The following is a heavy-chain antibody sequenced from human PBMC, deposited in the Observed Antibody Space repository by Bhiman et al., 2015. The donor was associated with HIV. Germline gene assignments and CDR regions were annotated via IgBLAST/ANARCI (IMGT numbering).Heavy chain of an antibody. J-gene: IGHJ4*02. CDR1: GFTFSRYW. V-gene: IGHV3-7*01. D-gene: IGHD3-10*01. CDR2: IKGDGSEK. Sequence: VQLVESGGGLVKPGGSLRLSCAASGFTFSRYWMSWVRQTPGKGLEWVANIKGDGSEKYYVDSMEGRVTISRDNARNSLYLQMNDLRVEDTAVYYCARKSGFDYWGQGTQVTVSS. CDR3: ARKSGFDY.